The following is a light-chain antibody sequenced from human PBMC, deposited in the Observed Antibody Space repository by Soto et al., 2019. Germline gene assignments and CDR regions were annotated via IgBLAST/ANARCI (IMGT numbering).Light chain of an antibody. CDR2: EVS. CDR1: SSDVGGYNY. Sequence: QSVLTQPASVSGSPGQSITISCTGTSSDVGGYNYVSWYQQHPGNGPKLMIYEVSNRPSGVSNRFSGSKSGNTASLTISGLQAEDEADYYCSSYTTSSTPVVFGGGTKLTVL. V-gene: IGLV2-14*01. CDR3: SSYTTSSTPVV. J-gene: IGLJ2*01.